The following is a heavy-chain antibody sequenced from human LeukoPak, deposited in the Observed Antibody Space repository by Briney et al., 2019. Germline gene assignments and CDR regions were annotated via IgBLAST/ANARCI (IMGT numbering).Heavy chain of an antibody. Sequence: PGGSLRFSCAASGFTFSSYSMNWVRQAPGKGLEWVSSISSSSSYIYYADSVKGRFTISRDNAKNSLYLQMNSLRAEDTAVYYCARGREQQLPNWGQGTLVTVSS. J-gene: IGHJ4*02. CDR3: ARGREQQLPN. CDR1: GFTFSSYS. CDR2: ISSSSSYI. D-gene: IGHD6-13*01. V-gene: IGHV3-21*01.